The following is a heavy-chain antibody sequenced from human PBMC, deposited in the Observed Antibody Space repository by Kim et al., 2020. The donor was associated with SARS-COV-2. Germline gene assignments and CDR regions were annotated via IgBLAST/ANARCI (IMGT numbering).Heavy chain of an antibody. CDR2: ISAYNGNT. CDR3: ARGSIVGPEEANFDY. CDR1: GYTFTSYG. V-gene: IGHV1-18*01. Sequence: ASVKVSCKASGYTFTSYGISWVRQAPGQGLEWMGWISAYNGNTNYAQKLQGRVTMTTDTSTSTAYMELRSLRSDDTAVYYCARGSIVGPEEANFDYWGQGTLVTVSS. D-gene: IGHD1-26*01. J-gene: IGHJ4*02.